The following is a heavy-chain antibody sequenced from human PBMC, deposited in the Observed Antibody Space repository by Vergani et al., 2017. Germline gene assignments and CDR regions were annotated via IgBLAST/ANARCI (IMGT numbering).Heavy chain of an antibody. Sequence: EVQLQESGGGLVKPGGSLRVSCAVSGFSFSTYSINWVRQAPGKGLEWVSSISGLSNYIYYADSLKGRFTISRDNSKNSVYLQMNRLRVGDTAVNYCARAYGRCDWFDYWGQRTLVPVSS. CDR3: ARAYGRCDWFDY. D-gene: IGHD2-21*02. V-gene: IGHV3-21*04. CDR2: ISGLSNYI. CDR1: GFSFSTYS. J-gene: IGHJ4*01.